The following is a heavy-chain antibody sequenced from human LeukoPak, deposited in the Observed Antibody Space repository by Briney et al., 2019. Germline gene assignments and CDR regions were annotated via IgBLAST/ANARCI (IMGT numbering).Heavy chain of an antibody. CDR3: AKIAAADYYFDY. CDR2: IYYSGST. CDR1: GGSISSSSYY. J-gene: IGHJ4*02. V-gene: IGHV4-39*01. Sequence: SETLSLTCTVSGGSISSSSYYWGWIRQPPGKGLEWIGSIYYSGSTYYNPSLKSRVTISVDTSKNQFSLKLSSVTAADTAVYYCAKIAAADYYFDYWGQGTLVTVSS. D-gene: IGHD6-13*01.